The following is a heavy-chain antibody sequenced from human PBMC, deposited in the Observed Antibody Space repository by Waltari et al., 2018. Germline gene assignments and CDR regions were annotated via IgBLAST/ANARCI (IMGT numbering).Heavy chain of an antibody. D-gene: IGHD2-2*01. CDR1: GFTFSSYE. J-gene: IGHJ6*02. CDR2: ISSSGSTI. Sequence: EVQLVESGGGLVQPGGSLRLSCAASGFTFSSYEMNWVRQAPGQGLEWVSYISSSGSTIYYADSVKGRFTISRDNAKNSLYLQMNSLRAEDTAVYYCAREGDIVVVPAAIRSYYYGMDVWGQGTTVTVSS. CDR3: AREGDIVVVPAAIRSYYYGMDV. V-gene: IGHV3-48*03.